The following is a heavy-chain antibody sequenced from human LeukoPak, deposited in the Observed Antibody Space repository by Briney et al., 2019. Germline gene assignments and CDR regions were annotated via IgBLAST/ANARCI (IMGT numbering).Heavy chain of an antibody. CDR1: GYRFSTHW. CDR3: ARPPRGGTSKFDY. CDR2: IYPGDSDT. J-gene: IGHJ4*02. Sequence: GESLKISCKGFGYRFSTHWIAWVRQMPGKGLEWMGIIYPGDSDTRYSPSFQGQVTISVDKSISTAYLQWSSLKASDTAMYYCARPPRGGTSKFDYWGQGTLISVSS. D-gene: IGHD1-7*01. V-gene: IGHV5-51*01.